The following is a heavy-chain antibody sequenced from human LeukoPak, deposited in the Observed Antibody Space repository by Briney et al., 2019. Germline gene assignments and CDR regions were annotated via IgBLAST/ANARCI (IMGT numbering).Heavy chain of an antibody. CDR1: GYTFTSYG. CDR3: ARDPRIVATIPLGYYYGMDV. Sequence: ASVKVSCKASGYTFTSYGISWVRQAPGQGLEWMGWISAYNGNTNYAQKLQARVTMTTDTSTSTAYMELRSLRSDDTAVYYCARDPRIVATIPLGYYYGMDVWGQGTTVTVSS. J-gene: IGHJ6*02. CDR2: ISAYNGNT. D-gene: IGHD5-12*01. V-gene: IGHV1-18*01.